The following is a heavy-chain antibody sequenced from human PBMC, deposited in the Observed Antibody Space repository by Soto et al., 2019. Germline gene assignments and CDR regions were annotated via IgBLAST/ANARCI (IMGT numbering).Heavy chain of an antibody. V-gene: IGHV4-30-2*01. Sequence: SETLSLSCAVSGGTISSGVYPWSWIRQPPGKGLEWIGYIYHSGSTYYNPSRKSRVTISVDRSKNQFSLKLSFATAEDTAVYYCARVPDRWGQGTLVTVS. CDR1: GGTISSGVYP. CDR3: ARVPDR. J-gene: IGHJ5*02. D-gene: IGHD2-2*01. CDR2: IYHSGST.